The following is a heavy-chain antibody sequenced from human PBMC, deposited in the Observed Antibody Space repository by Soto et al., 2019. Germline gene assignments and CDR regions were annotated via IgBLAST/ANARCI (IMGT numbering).Heavy chain of an antibody. J-gene: IGHJ3*02. CDR1: GFTFSSYA. CDR3: AKDVVLRYFDWSPDAFDI. D-gene: IGHD3-9*01. Sequence: GGSLRLSCAASGFTFSSYATSWVRQAPGKGLEWVSAISGSGGSTYYADSVKGRFTISRDNSKNTLYLQMNSLRAEDTAVYYCAKDVVLRYFDWSPDAFDIWGQGTMVTVS. CDR2: ISGSGGST. V-gene: IGHV3-23*01.